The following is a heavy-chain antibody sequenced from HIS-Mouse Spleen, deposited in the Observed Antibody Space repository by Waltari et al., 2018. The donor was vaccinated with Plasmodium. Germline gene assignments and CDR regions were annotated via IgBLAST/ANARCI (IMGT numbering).Heavy chain of an antibody. D-gene: IGHD4-17*01. CDR3: ARDATDYGDLGY. CDR2: ISSRCSTL. Sequence: QVQLVESGGGLVKPGGSLRLSCAASGFTFSDYYMSWISQAPGKGREWVSYISSRCSTLHYEDSVKGRVTSSRDNAKNSLYLQMNSLRAEDTAVYYCARDATDYGDLGYWGQGTLVTVSS. J-gene: IGHJ4*02. V-gene: IGHV3-11*01. CDR1: GFTFSDYY.